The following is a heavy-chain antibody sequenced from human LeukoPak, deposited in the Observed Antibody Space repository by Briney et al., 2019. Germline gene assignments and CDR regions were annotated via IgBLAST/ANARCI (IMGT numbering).Heavy chain of an antibody. CDR1: GYSLLEVA. V-gene: IGHV1-24*01. J-gene: IGHJ4*02. Sequence: ASVKVSCKVSGYSLLEVAMHWVRQAPGKGLEWVGSFDPEDGEDGETHYAQKLRGRVTMTEDASTDTAYMELNSLRSEDTAVYXXXXTXXXAXXPFDXXGQGTLVTVSS. CDR2: FDPEDGEDGET. CDR3: XXTXXXAXXPFDX.